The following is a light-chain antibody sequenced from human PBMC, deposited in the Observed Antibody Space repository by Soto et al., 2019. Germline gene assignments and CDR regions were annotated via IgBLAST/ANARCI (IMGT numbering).Light chain of an antibody. Sequence: QMSRWPTSQISDVADTFTIACRASQNINIYLNWYQQRPGKAPKLLVTTAPTFQSGVPSRFSASGAGADFTLTFGGLQPEHFPTYDCQQSYSYCRSFGRGTKVDIK. CDR3: QQSYSYCRS. J-gene: IGKJ2*01. V-gene: IGKV1-39*01. CDR2: TAP. CDR1: QNINIY.